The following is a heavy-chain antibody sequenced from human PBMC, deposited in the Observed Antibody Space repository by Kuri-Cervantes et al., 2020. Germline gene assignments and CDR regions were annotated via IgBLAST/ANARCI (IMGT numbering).Heavy chain of an antibody. V-gene: IGHV3-53*01. CDR3: AKGGNNGPSLFDS. D-gene: IGHD2-8*01. CDR1: GFTVSSNY. CDR2: IYSGGST. J-gene: IGHJ4*02. Sequence: GESLKISCAASGFTVSSNYMSWVRQAPGKGLEWVSVIYSGGSTYYADSVKGRFSMSRDNSKNTVYLQMNSLRAEDTAIYYCAKGGNNGPSLFDSWGQGTLVTVSS.